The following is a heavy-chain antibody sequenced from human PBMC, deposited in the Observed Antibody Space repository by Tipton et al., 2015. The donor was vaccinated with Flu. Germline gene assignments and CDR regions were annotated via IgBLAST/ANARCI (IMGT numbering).Heavy chain of an antibody. Sequence: TLSLTCTVSGASLSGGGYYWSWIRQYPGKGLEWIGHILGNGNTFYKPSLKSRFTLSLDTSKTQFSLNVTSVTAADTAVYYCATLAITALYDFYYWGQGTLVTVSS. D-gene: IGHD1-20*01. J-gene: IGHJ4*02. CDR2: ILGNGNT. CDR3: ATLAITALYDFYY. V-gene: IGHV4-31*03. CDR1: GASLSGGGYY.